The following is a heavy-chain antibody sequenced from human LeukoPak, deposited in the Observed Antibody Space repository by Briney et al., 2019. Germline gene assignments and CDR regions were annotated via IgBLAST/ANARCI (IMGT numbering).Heavy chain of an antibody. CDR2: INPNGGGT. D-gene: IGHD4-17*01. J-gene: IGHJ6*02. V-gene: IGHV1-2*02. CDR1: GHTFTGYY. CDR3: ARDPWTTGVSRYGMDV. Sequence: ASVKVSCKASGHTFTGYYMHWVRQAPGQGPEWMGWINPNGGGTNYAQNFQGRVTMTRDTSINTVYMELSRLTSDDTAVYYCARDPWTTGVSRYGMDVWGQGTTVTVSS.